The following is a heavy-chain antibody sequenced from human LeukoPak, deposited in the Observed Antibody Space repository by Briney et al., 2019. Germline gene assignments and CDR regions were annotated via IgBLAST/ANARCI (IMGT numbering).Heavy chain of an antibody. D-gene: IGHD3-16*01. V-gene: IGHV4-30-2*01. J-gene: IGHJ5*02. CDR1: GDSISGADHS. CDR2: IYQTGGT. Sequence: SETLSLTCAVSGDSISGADHSWNWIRQPPGKGLEWIGYIYQTGGTYYNPSFKSRVTMSVDRSSNQFSLNLRSATAADTAVYFCAGVQFTSDWLGPWGQGILVTVSS. CDR3: AGVQFTSDWLGP.